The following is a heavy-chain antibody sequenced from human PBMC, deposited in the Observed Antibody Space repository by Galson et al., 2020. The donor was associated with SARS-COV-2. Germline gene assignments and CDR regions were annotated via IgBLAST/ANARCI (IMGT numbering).Heavy chain of an antibody. Sequence: SETLSLTCAVSGDSLKIANYYWTRIRQSPGKGLEWIGYIHYDGHTYYNPSLRSRITMSIDTSKNQFSLKLTSVTAADAAVYYCARCPAPGWFDPWGQGTLVTVSS. CDR1: GDSLKIANYY. CDR2: IHYDGHT. CDR3: ARCPAPGWFDP. V-gene: IGHV4-30-4*01. D-gene: IGHD2-2*01. J-gene: IGHJ5*02.